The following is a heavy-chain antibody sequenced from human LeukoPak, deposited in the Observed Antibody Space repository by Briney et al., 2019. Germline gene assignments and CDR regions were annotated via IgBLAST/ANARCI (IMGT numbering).Heavy chain of an antibody. Sequence: PGGSLRLSCAASGFTVSSNYMSWVRQAPGKGLEWVSAISGSGGNTCYADSVKGRFTISRDNSKNTLYLQMNSLRAEDTAVYYCANTPNHGYSYVSTQYFQHWGQGTLVTVSS. CDR2: ISGSGGNT. CDR3: ANTPNHGYSYVSTQYFQH. D-gene: IGHD5-18*01. CDR1: GFTVSSNY. V-gene: IGHV3-23*01. J-gene: IGHJ1*01.